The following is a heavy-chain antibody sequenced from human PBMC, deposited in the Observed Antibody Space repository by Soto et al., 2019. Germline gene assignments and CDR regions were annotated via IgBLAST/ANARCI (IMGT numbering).Heavy chain of an antibody. Sequence: EVQLVESGGGLVQPGGSLRLSCAASGFTFSSYWMTWVRQAPGKGLEWVANIKQDGSEKYYVDSVKGRFTISRDNAKKSLYMQLSSLRAENTALYYGATHPSSSGWSCGGQGTLVPVSS. CDR1: GFTFSSYW. V-gene: IGHV3-7*02. J-gene: IGHJ4*02. D-gene: IGHD6-13*01. CDR3: ATHPSSSGWSC. CDR2: IKQDGSEK.